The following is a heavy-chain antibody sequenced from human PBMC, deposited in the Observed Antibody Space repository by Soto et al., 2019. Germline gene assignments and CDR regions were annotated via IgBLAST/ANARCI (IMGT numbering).Heavy chain of an antibody. CDR3: ARDLASIAAAGFGPEYYGMDV. CDR1: GFTFRSHG. CDR2: IWYDGSNK. J-gene: IGHJ6*02. V-gene: IGHV3-33*01. Sequence: PGGSLRLSCAASGFTFRSHGMHWSRQAPDKGLERVAVIWYDGSNKYYADSVKGRFTISRDNSKIRLYLQMNSLRAEDTAVYYCARDLASIAAAGFGPEYYGMDVWGQGTTVTVSS. D-gene: IGHD6-13*01.